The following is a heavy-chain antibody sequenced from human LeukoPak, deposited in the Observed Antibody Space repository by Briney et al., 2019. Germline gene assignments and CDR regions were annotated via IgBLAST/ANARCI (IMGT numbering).Heavy chain of an antibody. CDR2: SIPSLGIA. J-gene: IGHJ4*02. Sequence: SVKVSCKASGGTFSSYAISWVRQAPGQGLEWMGRSIPSLGIASYAQKFQGRVTITADKSTSTAYMELSSLRSEDTAVYYCARDRSGSYDYWGQGTLVTVSS. CDR3: ARDRSGSYDY. CDR1: GGTFSSYA. V-gene: IGHV1-69*04. D-gene: IGHD1-26*01.